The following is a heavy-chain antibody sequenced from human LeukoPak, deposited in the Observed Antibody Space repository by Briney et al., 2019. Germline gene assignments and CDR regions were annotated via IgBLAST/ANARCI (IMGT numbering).Heavy chain of an antibody. Sequence: ASVRVSCKASGYSFTSYGVYWMRQAPGQGLEWMGWISAYNGNTNYAQNLQGRVTLTTDTSTATAFMVLRSLTSDDTAVYYCARGPRRVAVTGAGDYWGQGTLVTVSS. CDR3: ARGPRRVAVTGAGDY. CDR2: ISAYNGNT. D-gene: IGHD6-19*01. V-gene: IGHV1-18*01. CDR1: GYSFTSYG. J-gene: IGHJ4*02.